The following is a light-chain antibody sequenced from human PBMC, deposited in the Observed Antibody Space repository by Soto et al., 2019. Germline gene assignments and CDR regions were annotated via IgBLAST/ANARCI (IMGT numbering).Light chain of an antibody. V-gene: IGLV4-69*01. CDR3: QTWGTGIVV. CDR1: SGHSSYA. CDR2: LNSDGSH. J-gene: IGLJ2*01. Sequence: QSVLTQSPSASASLGASVNLTCTLSSGHSSYAIAWHQQQPEKGPRYLMKLNSDGSHSKGDGIPDRFSGSSSGAERYLTIASLQSEDAADYYCQTWGTGIVVFGGGTKVTVL.